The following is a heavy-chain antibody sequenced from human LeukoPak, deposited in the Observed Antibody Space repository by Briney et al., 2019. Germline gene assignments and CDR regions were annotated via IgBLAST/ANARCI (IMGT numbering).Heavy chain of an antibody. J-gene: IGHJ6*04. CDR1: GFTFSSYG. V-gene: IGHV3-48*04. CDR2: ISSSGSTI. Sequence: PGETLRLSCAASGFTFSSYGMSWVRQAPGKGLEWVSYISSSGSTIYYADSVKGRFTISRDNAKNSLYLQMNSLRAEDTAVYYCAELGITMIGGVWGKGTTVTISS. CDR3: AELGITMIGGV. D-gene: IGHD3-10*02.